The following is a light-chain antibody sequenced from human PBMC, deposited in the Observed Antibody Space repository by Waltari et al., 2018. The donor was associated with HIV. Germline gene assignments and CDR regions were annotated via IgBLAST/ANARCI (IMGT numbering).Light chain of an antibody. CDR2: YDS. Sequence: SYVLAQPPSVSVAPGKTARITCGGNNIGSKSVHWYQQKPGQAPVVVIYYDSDRPSGSPERFSGANAGNTATLTISRVEAGDEADYYCQVWDSSSDAYVFGTRTKVTVL. J-gene: IGLJ1*01. V-gene: IGLV3-21*04. CDR3: QVWDSSSDAYV. CDR1: NIGSKS.